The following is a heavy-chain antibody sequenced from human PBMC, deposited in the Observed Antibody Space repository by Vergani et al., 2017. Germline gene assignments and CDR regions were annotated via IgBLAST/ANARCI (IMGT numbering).Heavy chain of an antibody. CDR3: GVIMVRSPRPDNWFDS. Sequence: QIQLQESGPGLVKPSETLSLTCSVSGYSISRGFYWAWIRQTPEKGLEWIGGMFHTGEASNSPSLQSRVAFSIDTSKNQFSLQLTSVPAADSAVYFCGVIMVRSPRPDNWFDSWGRGTLVTVSS. CDR2: MFHTGEA. J-gene: IGHJ5*01. V-gene: IGHV4-38-2*02. D-gene: IGHD3-10*01. CDR1: GYSISRGFY.